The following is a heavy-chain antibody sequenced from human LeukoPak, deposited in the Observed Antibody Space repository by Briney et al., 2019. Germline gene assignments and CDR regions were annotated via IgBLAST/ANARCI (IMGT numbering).Heavy chain of an antibody. CDR2: IYYSGST. J-gene: IGHJ4*02. D-gene: IGHD1-26*01. CDR3: ARDGRFPPEVLPRYFDY. CDR1: GGSISSYY. V-gene: IGHV4-59*12. Sequence: SETLSLTCTVSGGSISSYYWSWIRQPPGKGLEWIGNIYYSGSTYYNPSLKSRVTISVETSKNQFSLKLSSVTAADTAVYYCARDGRFPPEVLPRYFDYWGQGTLVTVSS.